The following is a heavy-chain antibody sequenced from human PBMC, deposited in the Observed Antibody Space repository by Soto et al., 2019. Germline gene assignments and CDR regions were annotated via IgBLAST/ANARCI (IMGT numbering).Heavy chain of an antibody. Sequence: SETLSLTCTVSGGSISSGGYYWSWIRQHPGKGLEWIGYIYYSGNTYYNPSLKSRVTISEDTSKNQFSLKLSSVTTADTAVYYCARATYYYDSSGYSDRVLDYWGQGTLVTVS. CDR1: GGSISSGGYY. J-gene: IGHJ4*02. CDR2: IYYSGNT. V-gene: IGHV4-31*03. CDR3: ARATYYYDSSGYSDRVLDY. D-gene: IGHD3-22*01.